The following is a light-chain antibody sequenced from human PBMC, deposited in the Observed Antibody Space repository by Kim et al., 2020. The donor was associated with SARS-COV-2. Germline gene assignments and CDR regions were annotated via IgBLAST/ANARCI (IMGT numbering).Light chain of an antibody. V-gene: IGKV3-15*01. CDR1: QSVSSN. Sequence: EIVMTQSPDTLSVSPGERATLSCRAAQSVSSNLAWYRQKPGQAPRLLIYQTSTRAAGIPARFSGSGSGTEFTLTISSLQSEDFAVYYCQQYNNWPLTFGGGTKVDIK. CDR2: QTS. J-gene: IGKJ4*01. CDR3: QQYNNWPLT.